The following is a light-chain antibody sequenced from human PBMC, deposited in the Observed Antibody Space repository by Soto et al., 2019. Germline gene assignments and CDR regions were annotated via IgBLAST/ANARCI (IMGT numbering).Light chain of an antibody. J-gene: IGLJ1*01. Sequence: QSALTQPDSVSGSPGQSITISCIGTSSDIGAYNYASWYQQHPGKAPKLILYDVSNRPSGVSNRFSGSKSGYTASLTISGLQAEDEADYYCSSYSSTITRVFGTGTKVTVL. CDR1: SSDIGAYNY. CDR3: SSYSSTITRV. CDR2: DVS. V-gene: IGLV2-14*03.